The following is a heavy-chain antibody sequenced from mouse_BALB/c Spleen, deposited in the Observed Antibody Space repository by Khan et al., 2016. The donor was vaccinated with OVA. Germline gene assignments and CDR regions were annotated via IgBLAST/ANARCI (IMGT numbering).Heavy chain of an antibody. CDR3: VNFNYGYYAMDY. CDR1: GFSLTNYG. V-gene: IGHV2-3*01. D-gene: IGHD1-2*01. Sequence: QVQLKQSGPGLVAPSQSLSITCTVSGFSLTNYGVNWVRQPPGKGLEWLGIIWGDGSTNYHSALISRLRISKDHSKSQVFLKLNSLQTDDTATYYCVNFNYGYYAMDYWGQGTSVTVSS. CDR2: IWGDGST. J-gene: IGHJ4*01.